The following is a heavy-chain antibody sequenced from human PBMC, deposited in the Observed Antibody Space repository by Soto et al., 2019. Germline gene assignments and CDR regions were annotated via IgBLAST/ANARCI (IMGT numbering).Heavy chain of an antibody. Sequence: GGSLRLSCAASGFTFSSYWMHWVRQAPGKGLVWVSRINSDGSSTSYADSVKGRFTISRDNAKNTLYLQMNSLRAEDTAVYYCARTADARPWVVRAFDIWGQGTMVTVSS. V-gene: IGHV3-74*01. CDR2: INSDGSST. CDR3: ARTADARPWVVRAFDI. J-gene: IGHJ3*02. D-gene: IGHD3-10*01. CDR1: GFTFSSYW.